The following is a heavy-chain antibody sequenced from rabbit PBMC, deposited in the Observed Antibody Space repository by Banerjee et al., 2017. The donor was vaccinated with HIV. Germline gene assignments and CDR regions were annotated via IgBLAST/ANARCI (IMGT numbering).Heavy chain of an antibody. V-gene: IGHV1S45*01. CDR3: ARDGEGGDGYLNL. J-gene: IGHJ4*01. Sequence: QEQLVESGGGLVQPGGSLQVSCKASGFPFSEKAVMCWVRQAPGKGLTWIACINAITGKAVYASWAKGRFTFSRTSSTTVTLQMTSLTAADTATYFCARDGEGGDGYLNLWGPGTLVTVS. CDR1: GFPFSEKAV. CDR2: INAITGKA. D-gene: IGHD5-1*01.